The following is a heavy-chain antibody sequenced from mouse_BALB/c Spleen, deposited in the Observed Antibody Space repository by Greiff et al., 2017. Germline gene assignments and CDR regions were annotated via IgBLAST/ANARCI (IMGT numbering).Heavy chain of an antibody. Sequence: VQLQQSGAELAKPGASVKMSCKASGYTFTSYWMHWVKQRPGQGLEWIGYINPSTGYTEYNQKFKDKATLTADKSSSTAYMQLSSLTSEDSAVYYCARREDYGNYENWGQGTTLTVSS. CDR1: GYTFTSYW. CDR2: INPSTGYT. V-gene: IGHV1-7*01. J-gene: IGHJ2*01. CDR3: ARREDYGNYEN. D-gene: IGHD2-1*01.